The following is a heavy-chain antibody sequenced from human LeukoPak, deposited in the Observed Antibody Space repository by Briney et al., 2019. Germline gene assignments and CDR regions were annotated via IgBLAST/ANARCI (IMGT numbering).Heavy chain of an antibody. CDR3: ARGSGSRCSSTSCSMFDP. V-gene: IGHV1-8*02. CDR2: INPNSGNT. D-gene: IGHD2-2*01. CDR1: GYTFTGYY. Sequence: ASVKVSCKASGYTFTGYYMHWVRQAPGQGLEWMGWINPNSGNTGYAQKFQGRVTMTRNTSISTAYMELSSLRSEDTAVYYCARGSGSRCSSTSCSMFDPWGQGTLVTVPS. J-gene: IGHJ5*02.